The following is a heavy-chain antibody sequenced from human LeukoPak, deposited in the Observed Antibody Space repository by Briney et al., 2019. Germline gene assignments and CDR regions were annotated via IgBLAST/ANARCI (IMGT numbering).Heavy chain of an antibody. D-gene: IGHD6-6*01. Sequence: GGTLRLSCAASGFTFSSYGMSWVRQAPGKGLEWVSAISGSGGSTYYADSVKGRFTISRDNAKNSLYLQMNSLRAEDTAVYYCARDLWEYSSSSGWFDPWGQGTLVTVSS. V-gene: IGHV3-23*01. CDR2: ISGSGGST. J-gene: IGHJ5*02. CDR3: ARDLWEYSSSSGWFDP. CDR1: GFTFSSYG.